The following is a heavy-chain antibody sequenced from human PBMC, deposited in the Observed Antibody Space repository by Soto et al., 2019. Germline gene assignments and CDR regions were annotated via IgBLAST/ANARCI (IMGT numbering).Heavy chain of an antibody. CDR1: GGSISSDGDYYR. V-gene: IGHV4-31*03. J-gene: IGHJ4*02. CDR3: ARVRENYFDS. Sequence: QMQLQESGPGLVSPSQTLSLTCTVSGGSISSDGDYYRWSWIRQHPGKGLEWIGYIYDSGSPYYPPPIESRVTVSGDTSKNQFSLKLSSLTAADTAVYYCARVRENYFDSWGQGILVTVSS. CDR2: IYDSGSP.